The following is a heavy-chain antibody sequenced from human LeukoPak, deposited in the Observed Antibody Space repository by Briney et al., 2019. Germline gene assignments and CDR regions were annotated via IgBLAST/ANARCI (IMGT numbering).Heavy chain of an antibody. D-gene: IGHD4-17*01. CDR3: ARDFDGPRASDY. V-gene: IGHV3-74*01. CDR1: GFTFSYFW. J-gene: IGHJ4*02. Sequence: GGSLRLSCAASGFTFSYFWMHWFRQTPGKGLVWVSCTNTDGSYSSYANSVKGRFTISRDNVRNTLYLQMSSLRAEDSAVYYCARDFDGPRASDYWGQGISVTVSS. CDR2: TNTDGSYS.